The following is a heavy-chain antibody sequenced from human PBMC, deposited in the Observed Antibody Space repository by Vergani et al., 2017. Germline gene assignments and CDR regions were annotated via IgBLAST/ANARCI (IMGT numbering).Heavy chain of an antibody. CDR1: GFTFSHYS. CDR3: ARGDYGILTGYRY. D-gene: IGHD3-9*01. J-gene: IGHJ4*02. Sequence: VQMVESGGGLVKPGGSLRLSCVASGFTFSHYSMNWVRQAPGQGLEWMGIINPSGGHTNYAQKFQGRVTMTRDTSTSTVYMELSSLRSEDTAIYYCARGDYGILTGYRYWGQGTLVTVSA. V-gene: IGHV1-46*03. CDR2: INPSGGHT.